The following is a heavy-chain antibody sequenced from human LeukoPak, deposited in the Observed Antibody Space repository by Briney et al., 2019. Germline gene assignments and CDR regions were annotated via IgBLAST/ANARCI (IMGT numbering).Heavy chain of an antibody. V-gene: IGHV3-21*01. J-gene: IGHJ4*02. Sequence: GGSLRLSCAASGFTFSSYSMNWVRQAPGKGLEWVSSISSSSSYIYYADSVKGRFTISRDNAKNSLYLQMNSLRAEDTAVYYCARDGVATITVDYWGQGTLVIVSS. CDR3: ARDGVATITVDY. CDR2: ISSSSSYI. CDR1: GFTFSSYS. D-gene: IGHD5-24*01.